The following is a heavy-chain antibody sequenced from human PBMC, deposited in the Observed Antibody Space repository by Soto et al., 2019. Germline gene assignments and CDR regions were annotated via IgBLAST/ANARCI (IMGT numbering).Heavy chain of an antibody. J-gene: IGHJ4*02. Sequence: PSETLSLTCAVSGGSISSGGYSWSWIRQPPGKGLEWIGYIYHSGSTYYNPSLKSRVTISVDRSKNQFSLKLSSVTAADTAVYYCASMSGGYDSRGYDYWGQGTLVTVSS. D-gene: IGHD3-22*01. CDR3: ASMSGGYDSRGYDY. V-gene: IGHV4-30-2*01. CDR2: IYHSGST. CDR1: GGSISSGGYS.